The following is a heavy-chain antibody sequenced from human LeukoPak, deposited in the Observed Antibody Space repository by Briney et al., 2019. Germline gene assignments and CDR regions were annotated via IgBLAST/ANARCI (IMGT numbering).Heavy chain of an antibody. D-gene: IGHD2-15*01. V-gene: IGHV4-59*01. Sequence: PSETLSLTCTVSGGSISSYYWSWIRQPPGKGLEWIGYIYYSGSTNYNPSLKSRVTISVDTSKNQFSLKLRSVTAADTAVYYCARVSGGGGSSYYFDYWGQGTLVTVSS. J-gene: IGHJ4*02. CDR3: ARVSGGGGSSYYFDY. CDR2: IYYSGST. CDR1: GGSISSYY.